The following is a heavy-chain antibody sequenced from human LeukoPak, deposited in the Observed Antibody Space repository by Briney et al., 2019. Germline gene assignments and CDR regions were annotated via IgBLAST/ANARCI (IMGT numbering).Heavy chain of an antibody. D-gene: IGHD5-18*01. CDR1: GFTFSSYG. Sequence: GRSLRLSCAASGFTFSSYGMHWVRQAPGKGLEWVAVIWYDGSNKYYADSVKGRFTISRDNSENTLYLQMNSLRAEDTAVYYCASGRGYRYYYGMDVWGKGTTVTVSS. CDR3: ASGRGYRYYYGMDV. J-gene: IGHJ6*04. V-gene: IGHV3-33*01. CDR2: IWYDGSNK.